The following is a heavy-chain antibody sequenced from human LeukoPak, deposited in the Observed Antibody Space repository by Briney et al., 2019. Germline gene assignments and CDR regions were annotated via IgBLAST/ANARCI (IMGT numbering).Heavy chain of an antibody. CDR3: ARGAAQRVLDAFDI. CDR2: ISAYNGDT. J-gene: IGHJ3*02. CDR1: GYTFATYG. D-gene: IGHD3-10*01. Sequence: ASVKVSCKASGYTFATYGISWVRQAPGQGLEWMGWISAYNGDTNYAQKLQGRVTMTTDTSTSTAYMELRSLRSDDTAVYYCARGAAQRVLDAFDIWGQGTTVTVSS. V-gene: IGHV1-18*01.